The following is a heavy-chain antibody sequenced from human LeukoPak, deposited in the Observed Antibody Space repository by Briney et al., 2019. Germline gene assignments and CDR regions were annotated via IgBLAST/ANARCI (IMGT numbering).Heavy chain of an antibody. CDR1: GFTFSTYW. J-gene: IGHJ4*02. D-gene: IGHD6-25*01. V-gene: IGHV3-74*01. Sequence: GGSLRLSCAASGFTFSTYWMHWVRQAPGKGLVWVSGIRSDGSSTIYADSVKGRFTISRDNARNTLYLQVNSMRAEDTAVYYCGRDSSGWGFDYWGQGSLVTVSS. CDR2: IRSDGSST. CDR3: GRDSSGWGFDY.